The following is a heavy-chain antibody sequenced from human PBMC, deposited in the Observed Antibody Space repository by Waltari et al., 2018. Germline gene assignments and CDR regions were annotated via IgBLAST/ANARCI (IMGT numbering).Heavy chain of an antibody. Sequence: QVQLQQWGAGLLKPSETLSLTCAVYGGSFSGYYWSWIRQPPGKGLEWIGEINHSGSTNYNPSLKGRVTISGDTSKTQFSLKLSSVTAADTAVYYCARPSYSSGSFDPWGQGTLVTVSS. CDR2: INHSGST. J-gene: IGHJ5*02. CDR3: ARPSYSSGSFDP. D-gene: IGHD6-19*01. CDR1: GGSFSGYY. V-gene: IGHV4-34*01.